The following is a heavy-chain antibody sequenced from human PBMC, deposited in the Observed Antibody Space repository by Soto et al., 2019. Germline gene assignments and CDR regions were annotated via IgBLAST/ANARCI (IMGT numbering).Heavy chain of an antibody. CDR1: GFTFSSYW. CDR2: IKQDGSEK. Sequence: PGGSLRLSCAASGFTFSSYWMSWVRQAPGKGLEWVANIKQDGSEKYYVDSVKGRFTISRDNAKNSLYLQMNSLRAEDTAVYYCARDRGAYGSGTKYYYYMDVWGKGTTVTVSS. J-gene: IGHJ6*03. CDR3: ARDRGAYGSGTKYYYYMDV. D-gene: IGHD3-10*01. V-gene: IGHV3-7*01.